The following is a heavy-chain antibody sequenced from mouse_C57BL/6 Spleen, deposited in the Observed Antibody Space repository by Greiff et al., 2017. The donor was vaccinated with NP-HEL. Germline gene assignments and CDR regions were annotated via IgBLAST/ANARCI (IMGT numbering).Heavy chain of an antibody. CDR1: GYSITSDY. Sequence: EVQLVESGPGLAKPSQTLSLTCSVTGYSITSDYWNWIRKFPGHKLEYMGYISYSGSTSYNPSLNSRISIPPDTTKNQYYLQSNSVTTEHTTTYYGARSGYYYGSSYDAMDYWGQGTSVTVSS. D-gene: IGHD1-1*01. CDR3: ARSGYYYGSSYDAMDY. J-gene: IGHJ4*01. CDR2: ISYSGST. V-gene: IGHV3-8*01.